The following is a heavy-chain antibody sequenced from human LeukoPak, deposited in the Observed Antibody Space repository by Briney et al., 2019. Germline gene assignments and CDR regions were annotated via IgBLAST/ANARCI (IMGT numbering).Heavy chain of an antibody. CDR1: GFTFRSFG. J-gene: IGHJ4*02. Sequence: PGGSLRLSCTASGFTFRSFGMHWVRQAPGKGLEWVALIWFDGGQKYYGDAVKGRFTISRDNSKKIVYLQMNSLRVEDTAVYYCARDGELIKGTFDYWGQGILVTVAS. CDR2: IWFDGGQK. CDR3: ARDGELIKGTFDY. V-gene: IGHV3-33*01. D-gene: IGHD3-16*01.